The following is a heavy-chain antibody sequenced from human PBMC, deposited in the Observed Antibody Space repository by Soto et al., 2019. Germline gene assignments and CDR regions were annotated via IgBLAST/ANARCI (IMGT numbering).Heavy chain of an antibody. CDR3: ASQGRLRSNLQH. CDR1: GYSLTGYS. V-gene: IGHV1-18*04. CDR2: INANNGNT. J-gene: IGHJ1*01. Sequence: ASVKVSCKASGYSLTGYSMHWVRQAPGQGLEWMGWINANNGNTNYAQKLQGRVTMTTDTSTSTAYMELRSLRSDDTAVYYCASQGRLRSNLQHWGQGTLVTVSS. D-gene: IGHD4-17*01.